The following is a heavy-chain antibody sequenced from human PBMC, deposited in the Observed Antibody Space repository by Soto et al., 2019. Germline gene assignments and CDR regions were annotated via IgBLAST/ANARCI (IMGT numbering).Heavy chain of an antibody. CDR2: ISGSGGST. V-gene: IGHV3-23*01. J-gene: IGHJ4*02. Sequence: GSLRLSCAASGFTFSSYAMSWVRQAPGKGLEWVSAISGSGGSTYYADSVKGRFTISRDNSKNTLYLQMNSLRAEDTAVYYCAKVSSEPFYDFWSGYVDYWGQGTLVTVSS. CDR3: AKVSSEPFYDFWSGYVDY. CDR1: GFTFSSYA. D-gene: IGHD3-3*01.